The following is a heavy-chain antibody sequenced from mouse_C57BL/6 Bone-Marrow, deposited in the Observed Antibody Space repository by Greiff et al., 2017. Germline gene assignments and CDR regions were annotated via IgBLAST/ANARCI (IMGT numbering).Heavy chain of an antibody. J-gene: IGHJ2*01. CDR3: ARYYYGSQILYYFDS. Sequence: EVMLVESGGGLVQPGGSLSLSCAASGFTFTDYYMSWVRQPPGKALEWLGFIRNKANGYTTEYSASVKGRFTISRDNSQSILYLQMKALRAEDSATYYGARYYYGSQILYYFDSWGQGTTLTVSS. CDR1: GFTFTDYY. CDR2: IRNKANGYTT. D-gene: IGHD1-1*01. V-gene: IGHV7-3*01.